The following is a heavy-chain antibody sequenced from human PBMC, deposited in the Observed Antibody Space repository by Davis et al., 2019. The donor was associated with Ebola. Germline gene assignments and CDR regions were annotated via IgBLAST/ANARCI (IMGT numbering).Heavy chain of an antibody. Sequence: AASVKVSCKASGYTFTSYAMHWVRQAPGQRLEWMGWINAGNGNTKYSQKFQGRVTITRDTSASTAYMELSSLRSEDTAVYYCARSITHSGYSGWGQGTLVTVSS. J-gene: IGHJ4*02. V-gene: IGHV1-3*01. CDR2: INAGNGNT. CDR3: ARSITHSGYSG. D-gene: IGHD3-22*01. CDR1: GYTFTSYA.